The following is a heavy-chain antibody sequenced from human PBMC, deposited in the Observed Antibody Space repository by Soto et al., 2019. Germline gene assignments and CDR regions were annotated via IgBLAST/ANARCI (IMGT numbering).Heavy chain of an antibody. CDR3: AATPRY. J-gene: IGHJ4*02. Sequence: QVQLQESGPGLVKPSESLSLTCSVSGGSTSSYYWSWIRQPPGKGLEWIGYIYYSGSTDYSPSLKSRVTMSIDTSQNQVSLKLTSVTTADTAVYYCAATPRYWGQATLVTVSS. V-gene: IGHV4-59*01. D-gene: IGHD2-15*01. CDR1: GGSTSSYY. CDR2: IYYSGST.